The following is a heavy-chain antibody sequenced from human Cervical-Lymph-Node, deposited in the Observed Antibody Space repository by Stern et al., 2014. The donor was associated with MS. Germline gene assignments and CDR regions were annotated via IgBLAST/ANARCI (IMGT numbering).Heavy chain of an antibody. J-gene: IGHJ5*02. CDR3: ARDKQQLAARWFDP. CDR1: GGSISSGSYY. D-gene: IGHD6-13*01. Sequence: QVQLQESGPGLVKPSQTLSLTCTVSGGSISSGSYYWSWIRQPAGKGLEWIGRIYTSGSTNYNPSLKSRVTISVATSKNQSSMKLSSVTAADTAVYYCARDKQQLAARWFDPWGQGTLVTVSS. CDR2: IYTSGST. V-gene: IGHV4-61*02.